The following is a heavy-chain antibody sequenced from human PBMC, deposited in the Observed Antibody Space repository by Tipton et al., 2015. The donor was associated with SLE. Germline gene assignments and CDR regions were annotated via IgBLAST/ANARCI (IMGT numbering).Heavy chain of an antibody. D-gene: IGHD3-3*02. CDR3: ARDLKAGIKY. Sequence: QLVQSGAEVKKPGASVKVSCKASGYNFNGYGISWVRQAPGQGLEWMGWISGYNGDTNYAQKLRGRVTLTTDTSTSTAYMELRSLRSDDTAMYYCARDLKAGIKYWGQGTLVTVSS. J-gene: IGHJ4*02. CDR2: ISGYNGDT. V-gene: IGHV1-18*01. CDR1: GYNFNGYG.